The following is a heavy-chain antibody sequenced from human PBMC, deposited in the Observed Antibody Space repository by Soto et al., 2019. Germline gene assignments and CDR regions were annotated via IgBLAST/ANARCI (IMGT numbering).Heavy chain of an antibody. CDR2: INHSGST. CDR3: ARGPYDSSGYYYREVYFQH. Sequence: PSETLSLTCAVYGGSFSGYYWSWIRQPPGKGLEWIGEINHSGSTNYNPSLKSRVTISVDTSKNQFSLKLSSVTAADTAVYYCARGPYDSSGYYYREVYFQHWGQGTLVT. J-gene: IGHJ1*01. V-gene: IGHV4-34*01. D-gene: IGHD3-22*01. CDR1: GGSFSGYY.